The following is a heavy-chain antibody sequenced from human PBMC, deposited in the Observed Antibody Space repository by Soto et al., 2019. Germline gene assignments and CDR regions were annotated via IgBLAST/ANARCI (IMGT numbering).Heavy chain of an antibody. V-gene: IGHV1-69*02. CDR2: IIPILGIA. CDR1: GGTFSSYT. J-gene: IGHJ1*01. CDR3: ARVLGGYYYDSSGYYYEPEYFQH. Sequence: ASVKVSFKASGGTFSSYTISWVRQAPGQGLEWMGRIIPILGIANYAQKFQGRVTITADKSTSTAYMELSSLRSEDTAVYYCARVLGGYYYDSSGYYYEPEYFQHWGQGTLVTAPQ. D-gene: IGHD3-22*01.